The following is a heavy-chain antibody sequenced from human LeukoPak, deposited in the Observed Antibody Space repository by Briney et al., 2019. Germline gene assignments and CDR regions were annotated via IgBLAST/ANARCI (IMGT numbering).Heavy chain of an antibody. Sequence: SQTLSLTCTVSGGSISSGSYYWSWIRQPAGKGLEWIGRVYTSGSTDYNPSLKSRVTISFDTTKNQFSLNLSSVTAADTAVYYCARYSSSWSGPIDYWGQGTLVTVSS. J-gene: IGHJ4*02. CDR3: ARYSSSWSGPIDY. V-gene: IGHV4-61*02. CDR2: VYTSGST. CDR1: GGSISSGSYY. D-gene: IGHD6-13*01.